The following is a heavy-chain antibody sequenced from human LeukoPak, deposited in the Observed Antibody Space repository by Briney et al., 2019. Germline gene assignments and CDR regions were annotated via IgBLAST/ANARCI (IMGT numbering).Heavy chain of an antibody. J-gene: IGHJ4*02. CDR1: GGTFSNYA. Sequence: ASVKVSCKASGGTFSNYAINWVRQAPGQGLEWMGWISPYSGSAFYAQKLQGRVTMTTETSTSTAYMELRSLRSDDTAVYYCARFFTADNVVDYWGQGTLVTVSS. CDR3: ARFFTADNVVDY. V-gene: IGHV1-18*01. CDR2: ISPYSGSA. D-gene: IGHD1-1*01.